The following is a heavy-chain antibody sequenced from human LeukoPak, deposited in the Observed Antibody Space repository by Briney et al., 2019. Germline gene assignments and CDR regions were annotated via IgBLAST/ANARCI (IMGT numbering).Heavy chain of an antibody. CDR2: IYHSGST. V-gene: IGHV4-38-2*02. CDR1: GYSISSGYY. Sequence: SETLSLTCTVSGYSISSGYYWGWIRQPPGKGLEWIGSIYHSGSTYYNPSLKSRLTISADTSKNHFSLRLSSVTAADTAVYYCVRVDNGGNYFDYWGQGTLVTVSS. CDR3: VRVDNGGNYFDY. D-gene: IGHD4-23*01. J-gene: IGHJ4*02.